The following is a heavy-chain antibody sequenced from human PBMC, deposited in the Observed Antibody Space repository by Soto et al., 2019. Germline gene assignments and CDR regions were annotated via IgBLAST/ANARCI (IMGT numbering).Heavy chain of an antibody. CDR2: IWYDGSNK. J-gene: IGHJ6*03. CDR3: ARAHDYGYFRPPNYYYYYMDV. D-gene: IGHD4-17*01. Sequence: QVQLVESGGGVVQPGRSLRLSCAASGFTFSSYGMHWVRQAPGKGLEWVAVIWYDGSNKYYADSVKGRFTISRDNSQNTLYLQMNSLRAEDTAVYYCARAHDYGYFRPPNYYYYYMDVWGKGTTVTVSS. V-gene: IGHV3-33*01. CDR1: GFTFSSYG.